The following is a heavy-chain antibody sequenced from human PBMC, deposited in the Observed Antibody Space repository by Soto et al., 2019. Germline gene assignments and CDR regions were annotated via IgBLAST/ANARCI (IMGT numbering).Heavy chain of an antibody. D-gene: IGHD6-19*01. J-gene: IGHJ5*02. V-gene: IGHV3-30*18. CDR2: ISYDGSNK. Sequence: GGSLRLSCAASGFTFSSYGMHWVRQAPGKGLEWVAVISYDGSNKYYADSVKGRFTISRDNSKNTLYLQMNSLRAEDTAVYYCAKDPMYSSGWIPEYNWFDPWGQGTLVTVSS. CDR3: AKDPMYSSGWIPEYNWFDP. CDR1: GFTFSSYG.